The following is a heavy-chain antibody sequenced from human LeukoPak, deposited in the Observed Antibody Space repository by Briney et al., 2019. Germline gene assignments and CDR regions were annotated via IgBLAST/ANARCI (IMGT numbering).Heavy chain of an antibody. Sequence: PGGYLRLSCAASGFTFSNAWMSWVRQAPGKGREWVGRIKSKTDGGTTDYAAPVKGRFTISRDDSKNTLCLQMNSLKTEDTAVYYCTTDPSTVDYSFDPWGQGTLVTVSS. J-gene: IGHJ5*02. CDR3: TTDPSTVDYSFDP. V-gene: IGHV3-15*01. D-gene: IGHD2-15*01. CDR2: IKSKTDGGTT. CDR1: GFTFSNAW.